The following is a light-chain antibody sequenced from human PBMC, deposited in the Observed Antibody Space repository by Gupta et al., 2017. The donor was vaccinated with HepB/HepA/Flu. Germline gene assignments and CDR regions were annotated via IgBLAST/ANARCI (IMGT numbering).Light chain of an antibody. J-gene: IGLJ1*01. CDR1: SSDVGGYNY. CDR2: DVS. Sequence: QSALTQPRSVSGSPGQSVTISCTGTSSDVGGYNYVSWYQQHPGKAPKLMIDDVSKRPSGVPDRFSGSKSGNTASLTISGLQAEDDADYYCCSYAGSYPYVFGTGTKVTVL. V-gene: IGLV2-11*01. CDR3: CSYAGSYPYV.